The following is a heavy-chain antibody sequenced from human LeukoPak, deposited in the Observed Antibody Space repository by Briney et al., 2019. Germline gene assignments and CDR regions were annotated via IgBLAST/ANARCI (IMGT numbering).Heavy chain of an antibody. CDR1: GGPISTGTDY. V-gene: IGHV4-61*02. Sequence: PSETLSLTCTVTGGPISTGTDYWSWIRQPAGKGLEWIGRIYTSGSTNYNPSLKSRVTISVDTSKNQFSLKLSSVTAADTAVYYCARESLGPPYYFDYWGQGTLVTVSS. CDR3: ARESLGPPYYFDY. J-gene: IGHJ4*02. D-gene: IGHD1-26*01. CDR2: IYTSGST.